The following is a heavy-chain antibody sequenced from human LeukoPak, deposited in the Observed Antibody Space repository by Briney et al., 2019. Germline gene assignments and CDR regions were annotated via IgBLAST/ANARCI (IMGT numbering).Heavy chain of an antibody. D-gene: IGHD3-10*01. Sequence: GESLKISGKGSGYSFTSYWIGWVRQMPGKGLEWMEIIYPGDSDTRYSPSFQGQVTISADKSISTAYLQWSSLKASDTAMYYCARHVTMVRGVNHFYYYYGMDVWGQGTTVTVSS. CDR1: GYSFTSYW. CDR2: IYPGDSDT. J-gene: IGHJ6*02. V-gene: IGHV5-51*01. CDR3: ARHVTMVRGVNHFYYYYGMDV.